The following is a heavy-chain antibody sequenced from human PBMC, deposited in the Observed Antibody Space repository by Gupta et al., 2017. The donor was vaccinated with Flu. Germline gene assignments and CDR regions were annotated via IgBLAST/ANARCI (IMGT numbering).Heavy chain of an antibody. Sequence: EVQLVESGGGLVKPGGSLRLSCAASGFTFSDAWMGWVRQAPGKGLEWVGRIKSKTDGGTTDYAAPVTGRLTISRDDSKNTLALKMYSLKTEDTAVYYCATQIRGLIITAVDCGGQGALVTVSA. V-gene: IGHV3-15*01. CDR2: IKSKTDGGTT. CDR1: GFTFSDAW. CDR3: ATQIRGLIITAVDC. D-gene: IGHD3-10*01. J-gene: IGHJ4*02.